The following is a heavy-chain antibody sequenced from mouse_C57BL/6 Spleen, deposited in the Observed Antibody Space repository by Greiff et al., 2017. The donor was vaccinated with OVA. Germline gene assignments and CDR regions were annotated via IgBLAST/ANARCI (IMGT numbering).Heavy chain of an antibody. D-gene: IGHD2-1*01. Sequence: EVQLQQSGPELVKPGASVKISCKASGYTFTDYYMNWVKQSHGKSLEWIGDINPNNGGTSYNQKFKGKATLTVDKSSSTAYMELRSLTSEDSAVYYCAKEGGKFGGFDVRGTGTTVTVSS. CDR3: AKEGGKFGGFDV. J-gene: IGHJ1*03. CDR1: GYTFTDYY. CDR2: INPNNGGT. V-gene: IGHV1-26*01.